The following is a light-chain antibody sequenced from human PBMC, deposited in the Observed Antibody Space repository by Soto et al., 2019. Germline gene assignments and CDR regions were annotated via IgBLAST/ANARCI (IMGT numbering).Light chain of an antibody. J-gene: IGKJ1*01. Sequence: EIVMTQSPATLSVSPGERATLSCRASQNIASALAWYQQKPGQVPRPLIYAATARAPGIPPSFSGSGSETEFTLTISSLQSEDVAVYHCQQYRDWPPTFGQGTKVDIK. V-gene: IGKV3-15*01. CDR2: AAT. CDR3: QQYRDWPPT. CDR1: QNIASA.